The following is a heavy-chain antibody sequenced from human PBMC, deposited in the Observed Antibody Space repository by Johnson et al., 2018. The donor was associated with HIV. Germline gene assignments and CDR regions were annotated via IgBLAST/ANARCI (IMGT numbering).Heavy chain of an antibody. D-gene: IGHD1-1*01. CDR2: IYSGGDT. J-gene: IGHJ3*02. CDR3: ANPTGSDAFDI. CDR1: GFTVSRNY. Sequence: VQLVESGGGLVQPGGSLRLSCAASGFTVSRNYMNWVRQAPGKGLEWVSVIYSGGDTYYAESVKGRFTISIDNFKNTLYLQMNSLRAEDTAVYYCANPTGSDAFDIWGQGTMVTVSS. V-gene: IGHV3-66*01.